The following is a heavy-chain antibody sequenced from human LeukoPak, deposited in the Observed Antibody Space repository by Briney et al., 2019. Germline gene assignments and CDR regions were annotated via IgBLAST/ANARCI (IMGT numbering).Heavy chain of an antibody. Sequence: GGSLRLSCAASGFTFSSYWMSWVRQAPGKGLEWVSVIYSGGSTYYADSVKGRFTISRGNSKNTLYLQMNSLRAEDTAVYYCARERGSITMIRRNWFDPWGQGTLVTVSS. V-gene: IGHV3-66*01. D-gene: IGHD3-22*01. CDR2: IYSGGST. CDR1: GFTFSSYW. J-gene: IGHJ5*02. CDR3: ARERGSITMIRRNWFDP.